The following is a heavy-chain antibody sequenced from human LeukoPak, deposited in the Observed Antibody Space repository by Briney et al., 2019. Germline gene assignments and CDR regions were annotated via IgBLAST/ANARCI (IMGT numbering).Heavy chain of an antibody. Sequence: PGRSLRLSCAASGFSFSRYGMHWVRKAPGKGLVWVAVISYDGSNKHYADSVKGRFTISRDNSKNTLYLQMNSLRAEDTAVYYCAKEADYGDYGDWYFDLWGRGTLVTVSS. J-gene: IGHJ2*01. V-gene: IGHV3-30*18. CDR3: AKEADYGDYGDWYFDL. D-gene: IGHD4-17*01. CDR2: ISYDGSNK. CDR1: GFSFSRYG.